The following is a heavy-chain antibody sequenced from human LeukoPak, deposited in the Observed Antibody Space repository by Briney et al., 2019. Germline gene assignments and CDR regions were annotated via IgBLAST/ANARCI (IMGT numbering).Heavy chain of an antibody. D-gene: IGHD3-22*01. V-gene: IGHV3-21*01. CDR2: ISSSSSYI. J-gene: IGHJ4*02. CDR3: ARVHYDSSGYYYGTYYFDY. CDR1: GFTFSSYS. Sequence: GGSLRLSCAASGFTFSSYSMNWVRQAPGKGLEWVSSISSSSSYIYYADSVKGRFTISRDNAKNSLYLQTNSLRAEDTAVYYCARVHYDSSGYYYGTYYFDYWGQGTLVTVSS.